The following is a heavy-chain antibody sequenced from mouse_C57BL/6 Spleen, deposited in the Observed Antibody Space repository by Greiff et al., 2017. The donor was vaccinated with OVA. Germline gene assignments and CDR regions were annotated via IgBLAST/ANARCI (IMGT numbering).Heavy chain of an antibody. D-gene: IGHD2-1*01. CDR3: ARSGHYCNSFAY. Sequence: VQLQQPGAELVKPGASVKMSCKASGYTFTSYWITWVKQRPGQGLEWIGDIYPGSGSTNYNEKFKSKATLTVDTSSSTAYMQLSSLTSEDSSVYYCARSGHYCNSFAYWGQGTLVTVSA. V-gene: IGHV1-55*01. CDR2: IYPGSGST. J-gene: IGHJ3*01. CDR1: GYTFTSYW.